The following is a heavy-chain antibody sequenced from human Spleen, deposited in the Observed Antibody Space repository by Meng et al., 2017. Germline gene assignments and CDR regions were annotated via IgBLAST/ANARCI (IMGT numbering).Heavy chain of an antibody. CDR2: IYYSGST. D-gene: IGHD3-22*01. CDR3: ARRVGYDSSDTKFDY. CDR1: GGSINTYY. Sequence: QVQLQESGPGLVKPSETLSLTCSVSGGSINTYYWSWIRQPPGKGLEWIGYIYYSGSTNYNPSLKSRVTISVDTSKNQFSLKLSSVTAADTAVYYCARRVGYDSSDTKFDYWGQGTLVTVSS. V-gene: IGHV4-59*08. J-gene: IGHJ4*02.